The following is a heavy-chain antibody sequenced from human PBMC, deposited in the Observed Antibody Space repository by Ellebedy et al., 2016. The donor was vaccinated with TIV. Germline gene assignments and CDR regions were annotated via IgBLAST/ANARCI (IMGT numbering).Heavy chain of an antibody. Sequence: GGSLRLXCAASGFTFSTYAMGWVRQAPGKGLEWVSAISGTSGSIYYADSVKGRFTISRDNSRNTLYLQMNSLRVEDTAVYYCAKSKTTYIVGADPFESWGQGTLVTVSS. D-gene: IGHD1-26*01. CDR2: ISGTSGSI. J-gene: IGHJ4*02. CDR1: GFTFSTYA. V-gene: IGHV3-23*01. CDR3: AKSKTTYIVGADPFES.